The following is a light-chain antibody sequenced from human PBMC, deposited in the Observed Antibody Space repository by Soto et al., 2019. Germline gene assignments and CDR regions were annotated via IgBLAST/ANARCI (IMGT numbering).Light chain of an antibody. J-gene: IGKJ1*01. CDR3: QQYNKYPWT. Sequence: DIQMTQSPSTLSASVGDRVTISCRASQTINNWLGWLQQKPGKAPKLLSYKVSTLESGVPSRFSGSESGTDFTLTIDGLQTDDFATYYCQQYNKYPWTFGQGTRVEIK. CDR1: QTINNW. CDR2: KVS. V-gene: IGKV1-5*03.